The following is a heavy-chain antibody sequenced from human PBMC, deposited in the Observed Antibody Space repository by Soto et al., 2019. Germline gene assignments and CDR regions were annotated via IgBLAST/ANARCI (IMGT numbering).Heavy chain of an antibody. CDR2: INPSGGRT. D-gene: IGHD2-8*02. J-gene: IGHJ4*02. CDR1: GYTFSNYY. V-gene: IGHV1-46*01. CDR3: AREFCTRSGCYGSFDL. Sequence: AAGNVCCKASGYTFSNYYVHWVRQAPGEGLEWMGIINPSGGRTSHAQKFQGSVTMTSDTSTSTVYMELSSLTSDDTAVYYCAREFCTRSGCYGSFDLWGPGTLVTVSS.